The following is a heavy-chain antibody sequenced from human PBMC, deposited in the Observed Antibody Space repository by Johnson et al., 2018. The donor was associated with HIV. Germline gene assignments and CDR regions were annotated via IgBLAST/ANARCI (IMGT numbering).Heavy chain of an antibody. D-gene: IGHD3-10*01. CDR3: ARDLIKVSRLYAFDI. V-gene: IGHV3-11*04. J-gene: IGHJ3*02. CDR2: ISNSGSII. Sequence: VQLVESGGGLVRPGGSLRLSCAASGFTFSDYYMSWIRQAPGKGLEWVSYISNSGSIIYYADSVKGRFTISRDNGKNSLFLQMNSLRAEDTAVYYCARDLIKVSRLYAFDIWGQGTMVTVSS. CDR1: GFTFSDYY.